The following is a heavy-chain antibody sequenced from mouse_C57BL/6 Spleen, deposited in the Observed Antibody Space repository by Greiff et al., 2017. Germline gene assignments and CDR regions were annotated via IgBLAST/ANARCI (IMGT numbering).Heavy chain of an antibody. CDR2: IDTSDSYT. CDR3: ARVDSAGPDY. Sequence: QVQLQQPGAELVRPGTSVKLSCKASGYTFTSYWMHWVKQRPGQGLEWIGVIDTSDSYTNYNQKFKGKATLTVDTSSSTAYMQLSSLTSEDSAVYYCARVDSAGPDYWGKGTTLTVSS. V-gene: IGHV1-59*01. CDR1: GYTFTSYW. D-gene: IGHD3-2*02. J-gene: IGHJ2*01.